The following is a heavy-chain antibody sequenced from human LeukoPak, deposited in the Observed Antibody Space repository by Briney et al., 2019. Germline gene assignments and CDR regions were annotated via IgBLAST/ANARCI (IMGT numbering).Heavy chain of an antibody. CDR1: GFTFSSHS. V-gene: IGHV3-48*02. Sequence: PGGSLRLSCAASGFTFSSHSMNWVRQAPGKGLEWLSYISTSSGTIYYADSEKGRFTISRDNAKTSLYLQMNSLRDEDTAVYYCARHLYIVATRGDYWGQGTLVTVSS. J-gene: IGHJ4*02. CDR3: ARHLYIVATRGDY. D-gene: IGHD5-12*01. CDR2: ISTSSGTI.